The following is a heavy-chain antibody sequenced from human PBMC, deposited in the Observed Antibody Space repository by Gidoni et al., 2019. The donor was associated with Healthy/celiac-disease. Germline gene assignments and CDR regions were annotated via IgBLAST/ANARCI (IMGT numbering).Heavy chain of an antibody. Sequence: QVQLVESGGGVVQPGRSLRLSCAASGFTFSSYGMHWVRQAPGKGLEGGAVRWYDGSNKYYADSGKGRFTISRDNSKNTLYLQMNSRRAEDTAVYYCAREYPYDFYGLGPGAIDYWGQGTLVTVSS. V-gene: IGHV3-33*01. J-gene: IGHJ4*02. CDR3: AREYPYDFYGLGPGAIDY. CDR2: RWYDGSNK. CDR1: GFTFSSYG. D-gene: IGHD3-3*01.